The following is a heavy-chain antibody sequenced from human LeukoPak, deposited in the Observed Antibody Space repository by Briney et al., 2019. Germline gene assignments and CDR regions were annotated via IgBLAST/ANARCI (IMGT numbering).Heavy chain of an antibody. CDR3: ARESNVDTAMGDAFDI. CDR2: IYYSGST. CDR1: GCSISSRSYY. J-gene: IGHJ3*02. D-gene: IGHD5-18*01. V-gene: IGHV4-39*07. Sequence: SETLSLTCTVSGCSISSRSYYWGWIRQPPGKGLEWIRSIYYSGSTYYNPSLKSRVTISVDTSKNQFSLKLSSVTAADTAVYYCARESNVDTAMGDAFDIWGQGTMVIVSS.